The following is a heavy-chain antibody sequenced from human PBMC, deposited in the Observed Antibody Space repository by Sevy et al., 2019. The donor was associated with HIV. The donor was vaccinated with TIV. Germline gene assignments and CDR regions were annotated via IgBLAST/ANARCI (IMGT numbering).Heavy chain of an antibody. J-gene: IGHJ4*02. CDR1: GFTFSSYA. D-gene: IGHD3-9*01. CDR2: FSGSGGST. Sequence: GSLRLSCAAPGFTFSSYAMSLVRQAPGEGLEWVSAFSGSGGSTYYADSVKGRFTIPRDNSKNTLYLQMNSLRAEDTAVYYCAKDPIFIDYWGQGTLVTVSS. CDR3: AKDPIFIDY. V-gene: IGHV3-23*01.